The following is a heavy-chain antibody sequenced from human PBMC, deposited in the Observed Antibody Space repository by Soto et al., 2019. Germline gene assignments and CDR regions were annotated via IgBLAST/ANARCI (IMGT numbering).Heavy chain of an antibody. J-gene: IGHJ4*02. V-gene: IGHV3-30-3*01. Sequence: QVQLVESGGGEVQPGRSLRLSCAASGFTFSSYAMHWVRQAPGKGLEWVAVISYDGSNKYYADSVKGRFTISRDNSKNTLYLQMNSLRAEDTAVYYCARDITYYDFWSGYGGSDYWGQGTLVTVSS. CDR2: ISYDGSNK. D-gene: IGHD3-3*01. CDR3: ARDITYYDFWSGYGGSDY. CDR1: GFTFSSYA.